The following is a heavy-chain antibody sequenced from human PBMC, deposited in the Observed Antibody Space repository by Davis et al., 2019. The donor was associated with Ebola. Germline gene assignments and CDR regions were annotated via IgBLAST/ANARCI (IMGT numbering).Heavy chain of an antibody. Sequence: GESLKISCAAYGSTVSSNYMSWVRQAPGKGLEWVSVIYSGGSTYYADSVKGRFTISRDNSKNTLYLQMNSLRAEDTAVYYCAKARLRVAGAVVDYWGQGTLVTVSS. J-gene: IGHJ4*02. V-gene: IGHV3-66*01. CDR3: AKARLRVAGAVVDY. CDR2: IYSGGST. D-gene: IGHD6-19*01. CDR1: GSTVSSNY.